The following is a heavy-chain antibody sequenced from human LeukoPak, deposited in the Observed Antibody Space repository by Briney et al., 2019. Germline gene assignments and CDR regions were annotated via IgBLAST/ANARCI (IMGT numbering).Heavy chain of an antibody. V-gene: IGHV4-34*01. Sequence: SETLSLTCAVYGASFSGYYWSWIRQPPGKGLEWIGEINHSGSTNYNPSLKSRVTISVDTSKDQFSLKLSSVTAADTAVYYCARGPLYRILGAFDIWGQGTMVTVSS. J-gene: IGHJ3*02. CDR3: ARGPLYRILGAFDI. CDR1: GASFSGYY. D-gene: IGHD2/OR15-2a*01. CDR2: INHSGST.